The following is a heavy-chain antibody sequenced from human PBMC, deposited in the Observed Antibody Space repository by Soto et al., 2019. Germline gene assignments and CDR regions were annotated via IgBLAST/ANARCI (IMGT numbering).Heavy chain of an antibody. CDR1: GGTFSSYA. J-gene: IGHJ5*02. V-gene: IGHV1-69*01. CDR2: IIPIFGTA. Sequence: QVQLVQSGAEVKKPGSSVKVSCKASGGTFSSYAISWVRQAPGQGLEWMGGIIPIFGTANYAQKFQGRVTITADESTSTADMELSSLRSEDTAVYYCARDIVVVPAATTLGWFDPWGQGTLVTVSS. D-gene: IGHD2-2*01. CDR3: ARDIVVVPAATTLGWFDP.